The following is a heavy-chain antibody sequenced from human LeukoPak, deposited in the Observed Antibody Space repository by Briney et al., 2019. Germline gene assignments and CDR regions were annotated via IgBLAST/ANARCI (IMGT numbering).Heavy chain of an antibody. Sequence: SVKVSCKASGGTFSNYAISWVRQAPGQGPQWMGRIIPIFGTSNYAQKFQGRVTITTDESTSTAYMELSSLRSDDTAVYYCASGYCSGGSCLTHFHFWGQGTLVTVSS. CDR2: IIPIFGTS. J-gene: IGHJ4*02. CDR1: GGTFSNYA. CDR3: ASGYCSGGSCLTHFHF. D-gene: IGHD2-15*01. V-gene: IGHV1-69*05.